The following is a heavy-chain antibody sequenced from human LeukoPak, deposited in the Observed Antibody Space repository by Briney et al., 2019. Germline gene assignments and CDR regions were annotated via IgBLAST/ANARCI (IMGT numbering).Heavy chain of an antibody. D-gene: IGHD6-13*01. CDR1: RFTFSTYG. Sequence: GGSLRLSCAASRFTFSTYGMSWVRQAPGKGLEWVSGFSGGGGSTYYTDSVKGRFTISRDNSKNTVYLQMNTLRAEDTAVYYCAKVKSAAGATFDYWGQGILVTVSS. CDR3: AKVKSAAGATFDY. V-gene: IGHV3-23*01. J-gene: IGHJ4*02. CDR2: FSGGGGST.